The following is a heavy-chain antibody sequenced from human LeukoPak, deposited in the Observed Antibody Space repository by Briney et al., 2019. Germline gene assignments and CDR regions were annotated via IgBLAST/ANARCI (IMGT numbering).Heavy chain of an antibody. Sequence: AAVKVSCKASGYTFNSYGFSWVRQAQAQGLGWVGWIGVYNVNTYYEDKLQGRVSMTFDRATGTASMELRRLRSDDTAVYYCARESRESFDHWGQGTLVTVSS. CDR2: IGVYNVNT. V-gene: IGHV1-18*01. CDR1: GYTFNSYG. CDR3: ARESRESFDH. J-gene: IGHJ4*02.